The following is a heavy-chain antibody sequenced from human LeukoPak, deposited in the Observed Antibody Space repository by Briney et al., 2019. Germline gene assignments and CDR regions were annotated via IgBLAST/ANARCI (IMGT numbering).Heavy chain of an antibody. CDR3: ARVSRIRGYFDY. CDR1: GYTFTGYY. D-gene: IGHD2-15*01. J-gene: IGHJ4*02. V-gene: IGHV1-2*02. CDR2: INPSSGGT. Sequence: ASVKVSCKASGYTFTGYYMHWVRQAPGQGLEWMGWINPSSGGTNYAQKFQGRVTMTRDTSISTAYMELSRLRSDDTAVYYCARVSRIRGYFDYWGQGTLVTVSS.